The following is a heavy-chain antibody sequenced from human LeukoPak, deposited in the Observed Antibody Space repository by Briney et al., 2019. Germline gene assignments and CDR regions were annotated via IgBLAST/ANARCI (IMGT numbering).Heavy chain of an antibody. V-gene: IGHV4-39*07. CDR2: IYYSGST. Sequence: NPSETLSLTCTVSGGSISSSSYYWGWIRQPPGKGLEWIGSIYYSGSTYYNPSLKSRVTISVDTSKNQFSLKLSSVTAADTAVYYCARGGIDYGVQGFDYWGQGTLVTVSS. J-gene: IGHJ4*02. CDR3: ARGGIDYGVQGFDY. D-gene: IGHD4-17*01. CDR1: GGSISSSSYY.